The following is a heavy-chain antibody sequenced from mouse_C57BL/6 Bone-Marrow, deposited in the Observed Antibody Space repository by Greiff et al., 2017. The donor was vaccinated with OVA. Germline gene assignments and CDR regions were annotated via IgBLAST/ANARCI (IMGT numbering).Heavy chain of an antibody. CDR1: GYTFTSYW. J-gene: IGHJ2*01. V-gene: IGHV1-62-3*01. CDR2: IDPNSGGT. CDR3: ALFITTVVATSYYFDY. Sequence: QVQLQQPGAELVKPGASVKLSCKASGYTFTSYWMHWVKQRPGRGLEWIGRIDPNSGGTKYNEKFKSKATLTVDKPSSTAYMQLSSLTSEDSAVYYCALFITTVVATSYYFDYWGQGTTLTVSS. D-gene: IGHD1-1*01.